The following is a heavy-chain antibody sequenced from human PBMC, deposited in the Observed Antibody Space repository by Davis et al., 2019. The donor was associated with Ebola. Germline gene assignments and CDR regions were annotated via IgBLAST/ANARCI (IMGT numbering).Heavy chain of an antibody. J-gene: IGHJ4*02. D-gene: IGHD5-12*01. CDR1: GFTFSSYS. CDR2: IISSSSYI. V-gene: IGHV3-21*01. Sequence: GESLKISCAASGFTFSSYSMNWVRQAPGKRLECVSSIISSSSYIYYADSVKGRFTISRDNAKNSLYLQMNSLRAEDTAVYYCARGGIVATIKYYFDYWGQGTLVTVSS. CDR3: ARGGIVATIKYYFDY.